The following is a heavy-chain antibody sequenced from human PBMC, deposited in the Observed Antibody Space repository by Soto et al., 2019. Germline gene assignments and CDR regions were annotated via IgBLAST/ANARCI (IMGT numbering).Heavy chain of an antibody. CDR2: ISVRNSSI. J-gene: IGHJ4*02. D-gene: IGHD5-12*01. Sequence: EVQLVESGGGRVKPGGSLRLSGAASGFTSSIYSMNWVRQAPGKGLAWVSTISVRNSSISYADSVKGRFTTSRDNAKNSLYLQINSLRAEDTAVYYCARSGSCSFDYWGQGTLVTVSS. CDR3: ARSGSCSFDY. CDR1: GFTSSIYS. V-gene: IGHV3-21*01.